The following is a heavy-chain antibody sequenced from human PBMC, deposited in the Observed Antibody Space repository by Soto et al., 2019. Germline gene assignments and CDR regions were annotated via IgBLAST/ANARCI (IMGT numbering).Heavy chain of an antibody. J-gene: IGHJ4*02. V-gene: IGHV3-72*01. CDR2: ARNKVNSHTT. Sequence: GGSLRLSCAASGFSFSDHYMDWVRQAPGKGLEWVGRARNKVNSHTTQYAASVKGRFTITRDDSKNSLYLQMNSLKTEDTAVYYCARGSWNLDTAMVPFDYWGQGTLVTVSS. D-gene: IGHD5-18*01. CDR1: GFSFSDHY. CDR3: ARGSWNLDTAMVPFDY.